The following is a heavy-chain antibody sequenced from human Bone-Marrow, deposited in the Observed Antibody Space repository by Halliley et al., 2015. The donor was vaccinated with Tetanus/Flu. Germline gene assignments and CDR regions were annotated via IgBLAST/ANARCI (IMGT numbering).Heavy chain of an antibody. Sequence: LEWIGLLYDSESTYYNPSLKSRVTISGDTSNNQFSLKLTSVTAADTAVFYCASYYVGQGGRGSWGQGTLVTVSS. D-gene: IGHD3-10*02. CDR3: ASYYVGQGGRGS. CDR2: LYDSEST. V-gene: IGHV4-30-4*01. J-gene: IGHJ5*02.